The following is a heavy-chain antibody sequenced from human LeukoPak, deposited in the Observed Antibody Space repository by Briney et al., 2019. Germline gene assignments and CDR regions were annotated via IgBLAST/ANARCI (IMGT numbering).Heavy chain of an antibody. CDR3: ATHFDSSGPDAFDI. CDR1: GYTLTELS. V-gene: IGHV1-24*01. J-gene: IGHJ3*02. D-gene: IGHD3-22*01. CDR2: FDPEDGET. Sequence: ASVKVSCKVSGYTLTELSMHWVRQAPGKGLEWMGGFDPEDGETIYAQKFQGRVTMTEDTSTDTAYMELSSLRSEDTAVYYCATHFDSSGPDAFDIWGQGTTVTVSS.